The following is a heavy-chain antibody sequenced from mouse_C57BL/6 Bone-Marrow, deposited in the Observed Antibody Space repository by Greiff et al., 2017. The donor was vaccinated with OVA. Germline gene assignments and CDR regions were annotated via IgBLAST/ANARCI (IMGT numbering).Heavy chain of an antibody. Sequence: QVQLQQSGAELVRPGASVKLSCKASGYTFTDYYISWVKQRPGQGLEWIARIYPGSGNIYYNEKFKGQATLTADKSSSTAYMQLSSQTSDDSAVYFCASSEVLRDYVDYWGQGTTLTVSS. CDR1: GYTFTDYY. CDR3: ASSEVLRDYVDY. V-gene: IGHV1-76*01. J-gene: IGHJ2*01. CDR2: IYPGSGNI.